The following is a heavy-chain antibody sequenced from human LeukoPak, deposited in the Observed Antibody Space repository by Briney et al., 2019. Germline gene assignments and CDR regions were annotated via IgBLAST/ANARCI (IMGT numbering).Heavy chain of an antibody. CDR2: ISPDGRKT. CDR3: IRAPRWEGGNNWFDP. D-gene: IGHD1-26*01. J-gene: IGHJ5*02. CDR1: GFTFSNFW. Sequence: PGGSLRLSCAASGFTFSNFWMHWVRQAPEKGLVWVSRISPDGRKTDYADSVKGRFIISRENAESTLYLQMNILRPEDTAVYYCIRAPRWEGGNNWFDPWSQGTLVTVSS. V-gene: IGHV3-74*01.